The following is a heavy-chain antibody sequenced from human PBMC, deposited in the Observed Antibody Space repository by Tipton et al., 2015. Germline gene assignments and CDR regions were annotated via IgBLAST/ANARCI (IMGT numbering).Heavy chain of an antibody. Sequence: TLSLTCTVSGGSISRSNYYWGWIRQPPGKGLEWIGSIYYSGSTYYNPSLKSRVTISVDTSKNQFSLRLTSVTAADTAVYYCARGREPYYYYGMDVWGQGTTVTISS. V-gene: IGHV4-39*01. CDR1: GGSISRSNYY. CDR2: IYYSGST. CDR3: ARGREPYYYYGMDV. J-gene: IGHJ6*02. D-gene: IGHD1-26*01.